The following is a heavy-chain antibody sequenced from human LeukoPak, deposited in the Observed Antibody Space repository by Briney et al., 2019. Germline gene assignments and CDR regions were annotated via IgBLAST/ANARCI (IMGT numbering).Heavy chain of an antibody. CDR2: IYSSGST. J-gene: IGHJ4*02. D-gene: IGHD3-3*01. Sequence: SETLSLSCTASGGSISSYYWSWIRQPAGKGLEWIGRIYSSGSTNYNPSLKSRVTMSVDTSKNQFSLKLSSVTAADTAVYYCARLAIFGVVEYYFDYWGQGTLVPVSS. V-gene: IGHV4-4*07. CDR1: GGSISSYY. CDR3: ARLAIFGVVEYYFDY.